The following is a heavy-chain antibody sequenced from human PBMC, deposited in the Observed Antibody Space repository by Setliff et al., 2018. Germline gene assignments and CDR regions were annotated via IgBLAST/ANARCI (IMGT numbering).Heavy chain of an antibody. Sequence: PGESLTLSCAASGFTFNNYFMIWVRQAPGKGLEWASSISNSGGEIHYADSVKGRFTISRDNPRSTLYLQMNSLRAEDTALYYCANYEQRPRNLDYWGQGTQVTVSS. CDR1: GFTFNNYF. D-gene: IGHD6-25*01. J-gene: IGHJ4*02. CDR2: ISNSGGEI. V-gene: IGHV3-23*01. CDR3: ANYEQRPRNLDY.